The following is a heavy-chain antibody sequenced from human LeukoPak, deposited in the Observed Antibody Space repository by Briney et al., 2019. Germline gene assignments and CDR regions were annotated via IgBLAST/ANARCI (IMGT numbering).Heavy chain of an antibody. CDR1: GYTFTGYY. CDR3: ARDRMVLGVILGGY. D-gene: IGHD3-10*01. J-gene: IGHJ4*02. Sequence: VSVKVSCKASGYTFTGYYMHWVRQAPGQGLELMGRINPNSGGTNYAQKFQGRVTMTRDTSISTAYMELSRLRSDDTAVYYCARDRMVLGVILGGYWGQGTLVTVSS. V-gene: IGHV1-2*06. CDR2: INPNSGGT.